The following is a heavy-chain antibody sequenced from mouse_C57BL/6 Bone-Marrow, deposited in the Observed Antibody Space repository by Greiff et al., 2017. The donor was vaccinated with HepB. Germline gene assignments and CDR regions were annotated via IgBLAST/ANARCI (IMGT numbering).Heavy chain of an antibody. D-gene: IGHD2-5*01. CDR3: TTDSNYPFAY. J-gene: IGHJ3*01. CDR1: GYTFTSYW. CDR2: IYPGSGST. Sequence: VQLQQPGAELVKPGASVKMSCKASGYTFTSYWITWVKQRPGQGLEWIGDIYPGSGSTNYNEKFKSKATLTVYTSSSTAYMQLSSLTSEDTAVYYCTTDSNYPFAYWGQGTLVTVSA. V-gene: IGHV1-55*01.